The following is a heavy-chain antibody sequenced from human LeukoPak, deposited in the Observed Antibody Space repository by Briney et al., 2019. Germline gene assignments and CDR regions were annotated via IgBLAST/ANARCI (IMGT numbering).Heavy chain of an antibody. Sequence: SETLSLTCTVSGGSINSGDYYWSWIRQPPGKGLEWIGYIYYSGSTYYNPSLKSRVTISVDTSKNQFSLKMSSGTAADTAVYYCASYYDSSGYTDNFDYWGQGTLVTVSS. D-gene: IGHD3-22*01. CDR3: ASYYDSSGYTDNFDY. J-gene: IGHJ4*02. CDR1: GGSINSGDYY. CDR2: IYYSGST. V-gene: IGHV4-30-4*01.